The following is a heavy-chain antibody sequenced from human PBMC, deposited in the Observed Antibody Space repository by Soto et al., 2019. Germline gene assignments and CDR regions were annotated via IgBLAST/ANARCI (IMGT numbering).Heavy chain of an antibody. J-gene: IGHJ4*02. Sequence: ASVKVSCXASGYTFTGYYMHWVRQAPGQGFEWMGWINPNSGGTNYAQKFQGWVTMTRDTSISTAYMELSRLRSDDTAVYYCARAGPTAHSATGTYYFDYWGQGTLVTVSS. CDR1: GYTFTGYY. CDR2: INPNSGGT. CDR3: ARAGPTAHSATGTYYFDY. V-gene: IGHV1-2*04. D-gene: IGHD6-13*01.